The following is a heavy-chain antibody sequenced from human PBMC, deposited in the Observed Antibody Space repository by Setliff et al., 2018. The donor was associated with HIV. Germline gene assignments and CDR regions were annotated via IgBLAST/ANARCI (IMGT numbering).Heavy chain of an antibody. J-gene: IGHJ4*02. CDR1: GFTFSSYA. D-gene: IGHD1-26*01. Sequence: PGGSLRLSCAASGFTFSSYAMHWVRQAPGKGLEWVAVISYDGSNKYYADSVKGRFTISRDNSKNTLYLQMNSLRAEDTAVYYCARARVGAIDYWGQGTLVTVSS. V-gene: IGHV3-30-3*01. CDR3: ARARVGAIDY. CDR2: ISYDGSNK.